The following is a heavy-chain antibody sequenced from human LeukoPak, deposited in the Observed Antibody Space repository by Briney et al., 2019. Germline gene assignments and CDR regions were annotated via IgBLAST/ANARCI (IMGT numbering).Heavy chain of an antibody. CDR1: GIPVSTFW. CDR2: INTDGSVT. CDR3: VTDRYSDSAFGD. Sequence: GSLRLSCAASGIPVSTFWMHWVRPAPGEGLVWVSRINTDGSVTNYADSVEGRFTISRDNAKNMLYLQMNDLRAEYTAVYYCVTDRYSDSAFGDWGQGTLVSVSS. D-gene: IGHD1-26*01. J-gene: IGHJ4*02. V-gene: IGHV3-74*01.